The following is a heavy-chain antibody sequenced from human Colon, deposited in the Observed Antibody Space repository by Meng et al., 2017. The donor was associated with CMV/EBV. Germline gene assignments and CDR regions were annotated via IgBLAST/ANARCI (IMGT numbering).Heavy chain of an antibody. V-gene: IGHV3-43*01. Sequence: GGSLRLSCAASGLNFDEYIMYWVRQPPGKGLEWVSLISWDGSNTDHEDSVKGRFTISRDNSKNSLYLQMNSLRTEDTALYYCARGLRTVVRGGRPFYYYYGLDVWGQGTTVTVSS. CDR1: GLNFDEYI. D-gene: IGHD3-10*01. CDR3: ARGLRTVVRGGRPFYYYYGLDV. J-gene: IGHJ6*02. CDR2: ISWDGSNT.